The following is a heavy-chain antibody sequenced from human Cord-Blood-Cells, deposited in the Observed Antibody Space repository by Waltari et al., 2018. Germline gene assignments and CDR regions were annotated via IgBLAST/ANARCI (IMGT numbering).Heavy chain of an antibody. J-gene: IGHJ6*02. Sequence: QVQLVQSGAEVKKPGASVKVSCKASGYTFTSYYMHWVRQAPGQGLEWMGIINPSGGSTSYAQKFQGRVTMTRETSTSTVYMELSSLRSEDTAVYYCARDGDCSSTSCYFYYYGMDVWGQGTTVTVSS. CDR3: ARDGDCSSTSCYFYYYGMDV. CDR1: GYTFTSYY. V-gene: IGHV1-46*01. D-gene: IGHD2-2*01. CDR2: INPSGGST.